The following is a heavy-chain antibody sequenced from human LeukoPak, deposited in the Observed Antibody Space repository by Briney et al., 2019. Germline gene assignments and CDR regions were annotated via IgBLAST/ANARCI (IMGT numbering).Heavy chain of an antibody. CDR1: GGSISSYY. Sequence: SETLSLTCTVSGGSISSYYWSWIRQPPGKGLEWIGYIYYSGSTNYNPSLKSRVTISVDTSKNQFSLKLSSVTAADTAVYYCARAARGYDSSGYYRYYFDYWGQGTLVTVSS. V-gene: IGHV4-59*01. J-gene: IGHJ4*02. D-gene: IGHD3-22*01. CDR2: IYYSGST. CDR3: ARAARGYDSSGYYRYYFDY.